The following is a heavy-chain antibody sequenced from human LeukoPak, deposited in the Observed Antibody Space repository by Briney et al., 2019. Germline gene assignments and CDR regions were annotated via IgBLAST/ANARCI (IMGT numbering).Heavy chain of an antibody. CDR1: GGSISSGGYY. D-gene: IGHD3-22*01. CDR2: IYYSGST. CDR3: ARYGYYDSSGYYYFDY. Sequence: SETLSLTCTVSGGSISSGGYYWSWIRQHPGKGLVWIGYIYYSGSTYYNPSLKSRVTISVDTSKNQFSLKLSSVTAADTAVYYCARYGYYDSSGYYYFDYWGQGTLVTVSS. V-gene: IGHV4-31*03. J-gene: IGHJ4*02.